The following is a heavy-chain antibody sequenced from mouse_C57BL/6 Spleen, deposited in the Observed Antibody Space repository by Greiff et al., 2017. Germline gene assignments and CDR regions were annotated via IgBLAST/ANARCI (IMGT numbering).Heavy chain of an antibody. J-gene: IGHJ4*01. CDR1: GYTFTSYW. V-gene: IGHV1-72*01. D-gene: IGHD2-12*01. CDR3: ASYRSNYAMDY. Sequence: QVQLQQPGAELVKPGASVKLSCKASGYTFTSYWMHWVKQRPGRGLEWIGRIDPNSGGTKYNEKFKSKATLTVDKPSITAYLQLSSLTSEDSAVYYCASYRSNYAMDYWGQGTSVTVSS. CDR2: IDPNSGGT.